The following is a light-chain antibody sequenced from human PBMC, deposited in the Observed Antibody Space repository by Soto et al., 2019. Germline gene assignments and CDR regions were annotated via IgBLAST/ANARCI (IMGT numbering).Light chain of an antibody. Sequence: EIVLTQSPATLSLSPGERATLSCRASQSVSSYLAWYQQKPGQAPRLLIYDASTRATGIPARFSGSGSGTEFTLTISSLQSEDFAVYYCQQYYDWPITFGQGTHWRL. J-gene: IGKJ5*01. CDR3: QQYYDWPIT. CDR2: DAS. CDR1: QSVSSY. V-gene: IGKV3-15*01.